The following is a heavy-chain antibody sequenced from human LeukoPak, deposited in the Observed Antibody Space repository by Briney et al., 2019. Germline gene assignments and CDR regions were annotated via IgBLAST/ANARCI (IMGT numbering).Heavy chain of an antibody. CDR3: ARVLARYGNLDY. CDR2: INPNSGGT. V-gene: IGHV1-2*02. Sequence: ASVKVSCKASGYTFTDYYIHWVRQAPGQGLEWMGWINPNSGGTNYTRKFQGRVTMTRDTSISTAYLGLNRLTSDDTAVYYCARVLARYGNLDYWGQGILVTVSS. D-gene: IGHD1-14*01. CDR1: GYTFTDYY. J-gene: IGHJ4*02.